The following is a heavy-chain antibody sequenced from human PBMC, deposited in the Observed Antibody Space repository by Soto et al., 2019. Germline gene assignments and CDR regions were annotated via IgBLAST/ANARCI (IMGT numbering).Heavy chain of an antibody. CDR3: ARGHDFWSGYTPQYYYGMDV. CDR2: INPNSGGT. V-gene: IGHV1-2*04. Sequence: ASVKVSCKASGYTFTVYYMHWVRQAPGQGLEWMGWINPNSGGTNYAQKFQGWVTMTRDTSISTAYMELSSLKSDDTAVYYCARGHDFWSGYTPQYYYGMDVWGQGTTVTVSS. CDR1: GYTFTVYY. D-gene: IGHD3-3*01. J-gene: IGHJ6*02.